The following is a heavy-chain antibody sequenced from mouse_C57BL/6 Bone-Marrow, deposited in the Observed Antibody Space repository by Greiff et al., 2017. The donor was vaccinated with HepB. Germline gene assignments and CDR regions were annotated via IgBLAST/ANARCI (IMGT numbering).Heavy chain of an antibody. Sequence: QVQLQQPGAELVKPGASVKVSCKASGYTFTSYWMHWVKQRPGQGLEWIGRIDPSDSDTNYNQKFKGKATLTVDKSSSTAYMQLSSLTSEDSAVYDCAIITTVVAEEDFDYWGTGTTVTVSS. D-gene: IGHD1-1*01. V-gene: IGHV1-74*01. CDR2: IDPSDSDT. CDR1: GYTFTSYW. J-gene: IGHJ1*03. CDR3: AIITTVVAEEDFDY.